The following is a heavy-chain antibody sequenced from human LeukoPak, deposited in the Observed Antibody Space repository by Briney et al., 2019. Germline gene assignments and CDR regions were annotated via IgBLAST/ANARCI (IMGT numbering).Heavy chain of an antibody. D-gene: IGHD2-15*01. CDR3: AKAPVGHCSGAFCYHFDS. CDR1: GFTFSTYA. J-gene: IGHJ4*02. V-gene: IGHV3-23*01. CDR2: ISGSNPGT. Sequence: GGSLRLSCAAFGFTFSTYAMSWVRQTPGKGLEWVAAISGSNPGTYHANSVKGRFTISRDNSKNTLHLQMSGLRAEDTARYYCAKAPVGHCSGAFCYHFDSWGQGTLVTVSS.